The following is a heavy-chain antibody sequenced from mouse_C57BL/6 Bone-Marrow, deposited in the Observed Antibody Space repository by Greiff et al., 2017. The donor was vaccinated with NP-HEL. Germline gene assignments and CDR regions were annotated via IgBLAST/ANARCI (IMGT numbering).Heavy chain of an antibody. CDR2: ISSGSSTI. J-gene: IGHJ4*01. V-gene: IGHV5-17*01. Sequence: EVQRVESGGGLVKPGGSLKLSCAASGFTFSDYGMHWVRQAPEKGLEWVAYISSGSSTIYYADTVKGRFTISRDNAKNTLFLQMTSLRSEDTAMYYCARRYTGLYYYAMDYWGQGTSVTVSS. CDR3: ARRYTGLYYYAMDY. CDR1: GFTFSDYG. D-gene: IGHD2-12*01.